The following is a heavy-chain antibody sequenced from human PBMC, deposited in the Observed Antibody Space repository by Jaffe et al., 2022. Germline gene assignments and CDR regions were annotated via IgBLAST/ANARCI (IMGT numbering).Heavy chain of an antibody. Sequence: QVHLVQSGAEVKKPGASVKVSCKASGYIFTSYAMHWVRQAPGQRLEWMGWINAANGNTIYSQNFHNRVTITRDTSASTAYMELSSLRSEDTAVYYCARDYNGDYPDLWGRGTLVTVSS. CDR3: ARDYNGDYPDL. CDR1: GYIFTSYA. D-gene: IGHD4-17*01. V-gene: IGHV1-3*01. CDR2: INAANGNT. J-gene: IGHJ2*01.